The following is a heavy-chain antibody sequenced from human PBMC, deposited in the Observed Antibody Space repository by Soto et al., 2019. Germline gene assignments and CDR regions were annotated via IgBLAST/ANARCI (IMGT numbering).Heavy chain of an antibody. V-gene: IGHV4-59*01. CDR1: GASSSSDY. D-gene: IGHD3-9*01. J-gene: IGHJ6*02. Sequence: AETLSLTCSVSGASSSSDYWSWIRQPPGKGLEWIGYIYYSGSTNYNPSLKSRVTISVDTSKNQFSLKLSSVTAADTAVYYCARIGAYYDILTGNYYYYYGMDVWGQGTTVTVSS. CDR2: IYYSGST. CDR3: ARIGAYYDILTGNYYYYYGMDV.